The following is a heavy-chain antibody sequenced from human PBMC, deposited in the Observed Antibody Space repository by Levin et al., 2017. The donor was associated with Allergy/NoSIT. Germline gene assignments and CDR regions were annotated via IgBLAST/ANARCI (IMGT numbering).Heavy chain of an antibody. CDR3: ARTGHYYGSAGFDP. CDR1: GFTFDDYG. Sequence: TGESLKISCAASGFTFDDYGMSWVRQAPGKGLEWVSGINWNGGSTGYADSVKGRFTISRDNAKNSLYLQMNSLRAEDTALYYCARTGHYYGSAGFDPWGQGTLVTVSS. V-gene: IGHV3-20*04. D-gene: IGHD3-10*01. CDR2: INWNGGST. J-gene: IGHJ5*02.